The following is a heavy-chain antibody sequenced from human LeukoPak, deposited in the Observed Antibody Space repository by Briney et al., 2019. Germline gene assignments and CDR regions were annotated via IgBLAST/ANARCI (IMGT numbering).Heavy chain of an antibody. CDR2: IYYSGST. J-gene: IGHJ4*02. D-gene: IGHD3-9*01. V-gene: IGHV4-39*01. CDR3: ARQFYDILTGYPYYFDH. CDR1: GGSISNSSYY. Sequence: SETLSLTCTVSGGSISNSSYYWGWIRQPPGKGLEWIGAIYYSGSTYFDPSPKSRVTMSVDTSKNQFSLKLSSVTAADTAVYYCARQFYDILTGYPYYFDHWGQGTLVTVSS.